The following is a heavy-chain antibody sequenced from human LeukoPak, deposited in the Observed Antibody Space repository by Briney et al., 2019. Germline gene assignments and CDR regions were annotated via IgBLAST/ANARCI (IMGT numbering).Heavy chain of an antibody. V-gene: IGHV3-33*01. Sequence: PGRSLRLSCAASGFTFSSYGMHWVRQAPGKGLEWVAVIWYDGSNKYYADSVKGRFTISRDNSKNTLYLQMNSLRAEDTAVYYCARRTFPNDAFDIWGQGTMVTVSS. CDR1: GFTFSSYG. D-gene: IGHD1-7*01. CDR2: IWYDGSNK. J-gene: IGHJ3*02. CDR3: ARRTFPNDAFDI.